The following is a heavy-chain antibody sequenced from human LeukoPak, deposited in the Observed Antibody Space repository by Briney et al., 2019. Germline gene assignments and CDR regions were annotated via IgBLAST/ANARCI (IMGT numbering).Heavy chain of an antibody. Sequence: GEALKISCKGSGYSFTSYWIGWVRQMPGKGLEWMGIIYPGDSDTRYSASFQGQVTISADKSISTAYLQWSSLKASDTAMYYCARQGGFGSSWYGVYNYWGQGTLVTVSS. J-gene: IGHJ4*02. V-gene: IGHV5-51*01. D-gene: IGHD6-13*01. CDR2: IYPGDSDT. CDR1: GYSFTSYW. CDR3: ARQGGFGSSWYGVYNY.